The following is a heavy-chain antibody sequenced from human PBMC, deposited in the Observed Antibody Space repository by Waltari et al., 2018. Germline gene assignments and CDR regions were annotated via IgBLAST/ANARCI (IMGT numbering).Heavy chain of an antibody. CDR3: ARVSRKRLIAARPNNWFDP. D-gene: IGHD6-6*01. V-gene: IGHV4-34*01. CDR1: GGSFSGYY. Sequence: QVQLQQWGAGLLKPSETLSLTCAVYGGSFSGYYWSWIRQPPGQGLEWIGEINHRESTKYNPSLKSRVTIAGDTSKNQCSLKLSSVPAADTAVDYCARVSRKRLIAARPNNWFDPWGQGTLVTVSS. J-gene: IGHJ5*02. CDR2: INHREST.